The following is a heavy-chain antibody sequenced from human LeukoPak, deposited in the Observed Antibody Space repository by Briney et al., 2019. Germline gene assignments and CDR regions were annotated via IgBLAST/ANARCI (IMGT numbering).Heavy chain of an antibody. CDR1: GYTFTSYY. V-gene: IGHV1-46*01. Sequence: ASVKVSCKASGYTFTSYYMHWVRQAPGQGLEWMGIINPSGGSTSYAQKFQGRVTMTRDTSTSTVYMELSSLRSEDTAVYYCATGIYDYVWGSYRTMWSFDYWGQGTLVTVSS. J-gene: IGHJ4*02. D-gene: IGHD3-16*02. CDR2: INPSGGST. CDR3: ATGIYDYVWGSYRTMWSFDY.